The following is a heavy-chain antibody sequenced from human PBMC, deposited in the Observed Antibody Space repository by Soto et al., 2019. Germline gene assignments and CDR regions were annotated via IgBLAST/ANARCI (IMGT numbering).Heavy chain of an antibody. J-gene: IGHJ6*03. CDR3: TTSVTSPYYYYYYYMDV. CDR2: IKSKTDGGTT. CDR1: GFTFSNAW. V-gene: IGHV3-15*01. D-gene: IGHD4-4*01. Sequence: PGGSLRLSCAASGFTFSNAWMSWVRQDPGKGLEWVGRIKSKTDGGTTDYAAPVKGRFTISRDDSKNTLYLQMNSLKTEDTAVYYCTTSVTSPYYYYYYYMDVWGKGTTVTVSS.